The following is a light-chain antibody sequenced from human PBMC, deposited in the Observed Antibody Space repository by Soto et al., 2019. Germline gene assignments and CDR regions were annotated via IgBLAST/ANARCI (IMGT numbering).Light chain of an antibody. J-gene: IGLJ3*02. CDR3: QSYDSSLSGSWV. Sequence: QPVLTQPPSVSGAPGQRVTISCTGSSSNIGAGYDVHWYQQPPGTAPKLLIYGNSNRPSGVPDRFSGSKSGTSASLAITGLQAEDEADYYCQSYDSSLSGSWVFGGGTKLTVL. CDR2: GNS. CDR1: SSNIGAGYD. V-gene: IGLV1-40*01.